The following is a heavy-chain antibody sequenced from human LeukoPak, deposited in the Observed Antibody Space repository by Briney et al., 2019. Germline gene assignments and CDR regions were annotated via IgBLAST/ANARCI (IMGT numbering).Heavy chain of an antibody. CDR2: ISGSGGST. CDR1: GFTFSSYA. V-gene: IGHV3-23*01. Sequence: GGSLRLSCAASGFTFSSYAMSWVRQAPGKGLEWVSAISGSGGSTYYADSVKGRFTISRDNSKNTLYLQMNSLRAEDTAVYYCAKLEGRMGVPKEAAFDIWGQGTMVTVSS. J-gene: IGHJ3*02. CDR3: AKLEGRMGVPKEAAFDI.